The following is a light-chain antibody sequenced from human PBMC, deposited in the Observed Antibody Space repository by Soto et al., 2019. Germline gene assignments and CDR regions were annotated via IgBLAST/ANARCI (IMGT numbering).Light chain of an antibody. CDR1: QTISSW. CDR3: QHENTYAGT. V-gene: IGKV1-5*03. J-gene: IGKJ1*01. CDR2: KAS. Sequence: DIQMTQSPSTLSASVGDRVTITCRASQTISSWLAWYQQKAGQAPKLLIYKASSLDSGVPSRFSGSGSGTECTLTISSLRPDDFAPYYCQHENTYAGTCGQGTQVEIK.